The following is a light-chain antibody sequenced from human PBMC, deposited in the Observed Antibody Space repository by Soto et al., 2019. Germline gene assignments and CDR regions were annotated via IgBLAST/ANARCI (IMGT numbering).Light chain of an antibody. CDR3: TSYTSSSTLRV. Sequence: QSALTQPASVSGSPGQSITISCTGTSNDVGGYNYVSWYQQHPGKAPKLIIYGVSNRPSGVSNRFSASKSGNTASLTISGLQAEDEADYYCTSYTSSSTLRVFGGGTKVTVL. CDR1: SNDVGGYNY. V-gene: IGLV2-14*01. CDR2: GVS. J-gene: IGLJ3*02.